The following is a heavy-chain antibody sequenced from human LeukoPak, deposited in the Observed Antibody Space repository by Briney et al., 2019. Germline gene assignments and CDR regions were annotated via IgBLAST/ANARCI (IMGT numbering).Heavy chain of an antibody. CDR2: IKSDGST. J-gene: IGHJ1*01. CDR3: ARAPSEIGGYYPEYVRH. V-gene: IGHV3-74*01. Sequence: GGSLRLSCAASGFTFSTYWMHWVRQAPGKGLVWVSRIKSDGSTNYADSVKGRFTISRDNAKNTVSLQMNSLRPEDTGVYYCARAPSEIGGYYPEYVRHWGQGTLVTVSS. CDR1: GFTFSTYW. D-gene: IGHD3-22*01.